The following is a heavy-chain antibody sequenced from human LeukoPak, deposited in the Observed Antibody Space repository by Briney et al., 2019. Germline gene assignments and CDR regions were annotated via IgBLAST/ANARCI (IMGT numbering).Heavy chain of an antibody. V-gene: IGHV3-30*02. Sequence: PGGSLRLSCAASGFTFSSYGMHWVRQAPGKGLEWVAFIRYDGSNKYYADSVKGRFTISRDNSKNTLYLQMNSLRAEDTAVYYCAKDRSWEPKNFYFDYWGQGTLVTVSS. D-gene: IGHD1-26*01. CDR2: IRYDGSNK. CDR1: GFTFSSYG. CDR3: AKDRSWEPKNFYFDY. J-gene: IGHJ4*02.